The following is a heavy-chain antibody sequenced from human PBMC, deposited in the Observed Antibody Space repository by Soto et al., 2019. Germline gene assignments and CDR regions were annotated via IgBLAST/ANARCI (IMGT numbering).Heavy chain of an antibody. J-gene: IGHJ4*02. D-gene: IGHD6-13*01. Sequence: SETLSLTCAVYGGSFSGYYWSWIRQPPGKGLEWIGEINHSGSTNYNPSLKSRVTISVDTSKNQFSLKLSSVTAADTAVYYCARWVAAAGASDYWGQGTLVTVSS. CDR1: GGSFSGYY. CDR2: INHSGST. V-gene: IGHV4-34*01. CDR3: ARWVAAAGASDY.